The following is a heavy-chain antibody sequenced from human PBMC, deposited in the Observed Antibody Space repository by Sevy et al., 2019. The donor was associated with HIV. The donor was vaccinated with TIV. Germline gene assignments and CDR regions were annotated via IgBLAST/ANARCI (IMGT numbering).Heavy chain of an antibody. J-gene: IGHJ4*02. CDR2: ISGSGGST. CDR3: AKGYGSGSPPDY. V-gene: IGHV3-23*01. Sequence: GGSLRLSCAASGLIFNSYAMSWVRQGPGKGLEWVSTISGSGGSTYYPDSMKGRFTISRDNFKNTLYLEINSLTADDTAVYDCAKGYGSGSPPDYWGQGTLVTVSS. D-gene: IGHD3-10*01. CDR1: GLIFNSYA.